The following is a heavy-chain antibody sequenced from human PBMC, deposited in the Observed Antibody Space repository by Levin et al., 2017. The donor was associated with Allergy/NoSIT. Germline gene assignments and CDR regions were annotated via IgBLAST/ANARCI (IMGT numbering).Heavy chain of an antibody. CDR3: AGLGSQLVTGMDV. J-gene: IGHJ6*02. Sequence: GESLKISCAASGFTFSSYAMHWVRQAPGKGLEWVAVISYDGSNKYYADSVKGRFTISRDNSKNTLYLQMNSLRAEDTAVYYCAGLGSQLVTGMDVWGQGTTVTVSS. CDR2: ISYDGSNK. CDR1: GFTFSSYA. D-gene: IGHD3-9*01. V-gene: IGHV3-30-3*01.